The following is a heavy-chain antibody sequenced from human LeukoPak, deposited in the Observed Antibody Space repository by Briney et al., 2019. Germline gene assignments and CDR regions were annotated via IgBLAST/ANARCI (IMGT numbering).Heavy chain of an antibody. D-gene: IGHD2-21*02. J-gene: IGHJ6*02. Sequence: PGGSLRLSCAASGFTFSSYAMHWVRQAPGKGLEWVAVISYDGSNKYYADSVKGRFTISRDNSKNTLYLQMNSLRAEDTAVYYCARVGEAYCGGDCYYYYYYGMDVWGQGTTVTVSS. CDR3: ARVGEAYCGGDCYYYYYYGMDV. CDR1: GFTFSSYA. V-gene: IGHV3-30-3*01. CDR2: ISYDGSNK.